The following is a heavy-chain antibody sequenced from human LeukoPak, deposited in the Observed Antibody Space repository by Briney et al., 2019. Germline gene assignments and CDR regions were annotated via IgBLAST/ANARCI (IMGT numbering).Heavy chain of an antibody. CDR1: GFTFSNYA. V-gene: IGHV3-23*01. Sequence: GGSLRLSCAASGFTFSNYAMSWVRQAPGKGLEWVSAISGSGGRTYYADSVKGRFTISRDNSKNTLYLQMNSLRAEDTAVYYCARAPSYSYGYLWSYYYMDVWGKGTTVTVSS. CDR2: ISGSGGRT. J-gene: IGHJ6*03. CDR3: ARAPSYSYGYLWSYYYMDV. D-gene: IGHD5-18*01.